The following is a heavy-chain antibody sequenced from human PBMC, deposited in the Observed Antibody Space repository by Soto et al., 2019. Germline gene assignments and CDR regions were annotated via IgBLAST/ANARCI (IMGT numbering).Heavy chain of an antibody. Sequence: GGSLRLSCAASGFTFSSCAMSWVRQAPGKGLEWVSAISGSGGITYYADSVKGRFTISRDNSKNTLYLQLSSLRAEDTAVYYCAKCVAYYDILTGYYRGDYYYGMDVWGQGTTVTVSS. CDR1: GFTFSSCA. J-gene: IGHJ6*02. V-gene: IGHV3-23*01. D-gene: IGHD3-9*01. CDR2: ISGSGGIT. CDR3: AKCVAYYDILTGYYRGDYYYGMDV.